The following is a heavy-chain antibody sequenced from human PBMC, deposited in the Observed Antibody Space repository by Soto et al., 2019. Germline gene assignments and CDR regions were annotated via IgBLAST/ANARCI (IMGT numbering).Heavy chain of an antibody. J-gene: IGHJ3*02. CDR2: ISSSGSTI. CDR1: GFTFSDYY. V-gene: IGHV3-11*01. D-gene: IGHD3-10*01. Sequence: GGSLRLSCAASGFTFSDYYMSWIRQAPGKGLEWVSYISSSGSTIYYADSVKGRFTISRDNAKNSLYLQMNSLRAEDTAVYYCARVGITMVRGVKTDAFDIWGQGTMVTVSS. CDR3: ARVGITMVRGVKTDAFDI.